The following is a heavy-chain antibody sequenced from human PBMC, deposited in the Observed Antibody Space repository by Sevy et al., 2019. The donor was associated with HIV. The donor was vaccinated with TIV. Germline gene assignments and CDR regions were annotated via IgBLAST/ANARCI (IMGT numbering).Heavy chain of an antibody. D-gene: IGHD3-16*01. J-gene: IGHJ5*02. Sequence: SETLSLTCTVSGGSISSYYWSWIRQPPGKGLEWIGYIYYSGSTNYNPSLKSRVTISVDTSKNQFSLKLGSVTAADTAVDYCGGGTWGGNWFDPWGQGTLVTVSS. CDR1: GGSISSYY. CDR3: GGGTWGGNWFDP. V-gene: IGHV4-59*01. CDR2: IYYSGST.